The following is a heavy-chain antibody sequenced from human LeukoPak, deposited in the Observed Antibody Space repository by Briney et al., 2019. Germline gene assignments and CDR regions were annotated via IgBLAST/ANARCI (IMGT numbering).Heavy chain of an antibody. J-gene: IGHJ4*02. CDR2: ISGSGGST. V-gene: IGHV3-23*01. CDR3: AKWDSSGFDC. Sequence: GGSLRLSCAASGFTFSSYAMSWVRQAPGKGLEWVSTISGSGGSTDYADSVKGRFTISRDNSMNTLYLQMNSLRAEDTALYYCAKWDSSGFDCWGQGTLVTVSS. D-gene: IGHD6-19*01. CDR1: GFTFSSYA.